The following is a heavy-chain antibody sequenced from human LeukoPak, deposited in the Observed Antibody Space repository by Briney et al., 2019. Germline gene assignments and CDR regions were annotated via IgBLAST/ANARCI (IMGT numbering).Heavy chain of an antibody. CDR3: AKTSLSDPSGHYYYMDV. D-gene: IGHD3-3*01. J-gene: IGHJ6*03. Sequence: GGSLRLSCAASGFTFSSYGMHWVRQAPGKGLEWVAVISYDGSNKYYADSVKGRFTISRDNSKNTLYLQMNSLRIEDTALYYCAKTSLSDPSGHYYYMDVWGKGTTVTVSS. CDR1: GFTFSSYG. V-gene: IGHV3-30*18. CDR2: ISYDGSNK.